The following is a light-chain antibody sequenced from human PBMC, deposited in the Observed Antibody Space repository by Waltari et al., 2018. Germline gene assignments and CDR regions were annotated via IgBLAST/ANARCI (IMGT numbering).Light chain of an antibody. Sequence: QSALTQPASVSGSPGQSITISCTGTSSDVGGYNYFSWYQQPPGKAPKLMIYDVSNRPSGVSNRFAGSKSGNTASLTISGLQAEDEADYYCSSYTSSSTPYVFGTGTKVTVL. V-gene: IGLV2-14*03. CDR2: DVS. J-gene: IGLJ1*01. CDR3: SSYTSSSTPYV. CDR1: SSDVGGYNY.